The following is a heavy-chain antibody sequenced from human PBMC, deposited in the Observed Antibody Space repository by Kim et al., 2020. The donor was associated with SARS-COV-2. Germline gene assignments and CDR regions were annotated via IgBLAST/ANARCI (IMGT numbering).Heavy chain of an antibody. D-gene: IGHD3-16*01. Sequence: EGGTTADAAPVKGRFIISRDDSKNTLYLQMNSLKTEDTAVYYCTTGRGDFWGQGTLVTVSS. CDR3: TTGRGDF. CDR2: EGGTT. J-gene: IGHJ4*02. V-gene: IGHV3-15*01.